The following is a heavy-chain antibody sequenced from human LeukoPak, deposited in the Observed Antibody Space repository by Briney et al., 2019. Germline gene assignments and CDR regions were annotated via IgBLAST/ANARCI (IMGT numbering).Heavy chain of an antibody. CDR2: IYYSGST. J-gene: IGHJ4*02. CDR3: ARDDILTGYIY. V-gene: IGHV4-59*12. CDR1: GGSISSYY. Sequence: SETLSLTCTVSGGSISSYYWSWIRQPPGKGLEWIGYIYYSGSTNYNPSLKSRVTISVDTSKNQFSLKLSSVTAADTAVYYCARDDILTGYIYWGQGTLVTVSS. D-gene: IGHD3-9*01.